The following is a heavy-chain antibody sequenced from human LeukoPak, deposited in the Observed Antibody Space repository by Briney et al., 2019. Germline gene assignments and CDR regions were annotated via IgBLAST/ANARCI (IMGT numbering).Heavy chain of an antibody. D-gene: IGHD4-17*01. V-gene: IGHV4-4*07. CDR2: IYTSGST. CDR3: ARDHVDYGDRHWYFDL. Sequence: SETLSLTCTVSGGSISSYYWSWIRQPAGKGLEWIGRIYTSGSTNYNPSPKSRVTMSVDTSKNQFSLKLSSVTAADTAVYYCARDHVDYGDRHWYFDLWGRGTLVTVSS. CDR1: GGSISSYY. J-gene: IGHJ2*01.